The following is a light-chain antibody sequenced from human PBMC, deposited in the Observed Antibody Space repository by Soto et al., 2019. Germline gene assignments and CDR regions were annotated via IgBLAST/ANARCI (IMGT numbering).Light chain of an antibody. Sequence: QSALTQPASVSGSPGQSIPISCPGTSSAVGGYNYVSWYQQHPGKAPKLMIYDVSNRPSGVSNRFSGSKSGNTASLTISGLQAEDEADYYCSSYTSSSTLDVVFGGGTKLTVL. CDR1: SSAVGGYNY. CDR3: SSYTSSSTLDVV. CDR2: DVS. V-gene: IGLV2-14*01. J-gene: IGLJ2*01.